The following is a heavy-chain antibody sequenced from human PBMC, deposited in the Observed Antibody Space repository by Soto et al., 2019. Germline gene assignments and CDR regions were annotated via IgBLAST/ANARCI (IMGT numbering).Heavy chain of an antibody. CDR2: IYPGDSDT. J-gene: IGHJ6*02. D-gene: IGHD6-13*01. CDR1: GYSFTSYW. Sequence: PGESLKISCXGSGYSFTSYWIGWVRQMPGKGLEWMGIIYPGDSDTRYSPSFQGQVTISADKSISTAYLQWSSLKASDTAMYYCAINGIAAAGTTYYYYGMDVWGQGTTVTVSS. CDR3: AINGIAAAGTTYYYYGMDV. V-gene: IGHV5-51*01.